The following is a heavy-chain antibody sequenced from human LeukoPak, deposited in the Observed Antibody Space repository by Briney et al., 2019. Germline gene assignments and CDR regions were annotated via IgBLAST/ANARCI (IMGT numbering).Heavy chain of an antibody. Sequence: GGSLRLSCAASGFTFNNYSMNWVRQAPGKGLEWVSSISYSSSYIYYGDSVKGRFTISRDNAKNSLYLQMNSLRVEDTAVYYCARGHYDILTRIDYWGQGPLVTVSS. CDR2: ISYSSSYI. J-gene: IGHJ4*02. D-gene: IGHD3-9*01. CDR3: ARGHYDILTRIDY. V-gene: IGHV3-21*01. CDR1: GFTFNNYS.